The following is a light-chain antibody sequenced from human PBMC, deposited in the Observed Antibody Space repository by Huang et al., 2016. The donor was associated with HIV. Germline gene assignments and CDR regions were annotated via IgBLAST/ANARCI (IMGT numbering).Light chain of an antibody. CDR2: DAS. CDR3: QQYNNWPLT. J-gene: IGKJ4*01. CDR1: QSLSSN. V-gene: IGKV3-15*01. Sequence: EIVITQSPATLSVSPGERATLSCRASQSLSSNLAWYQQKPGQAPRLLIYDASTRATGIPARFSGSGSGTEFTLTISSLQSEDFAVYYCQQYNNWPLTFGGGTKVEIK.